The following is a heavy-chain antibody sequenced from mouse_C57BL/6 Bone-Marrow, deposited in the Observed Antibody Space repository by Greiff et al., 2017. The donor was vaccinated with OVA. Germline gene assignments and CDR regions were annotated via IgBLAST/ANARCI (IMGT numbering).Heavy chain of an antibody. CDR1: GFTFSSYT. D-gene: IGHD1-1*01. J-gene: IGHJ3*01. CDR2: ISGGGGNT. Sequence: EVKLVESGGGLVKPGGSLKLSCAASGFTFSSYTMSWVRQTPVKRLEWVATISGGGGNTYYPDSVKGRFTISRDNAKNTLYLQMSSLRSEDTALYYGARGCYGSSYRFAYWGQGTLVTVSA. V-gene: IGHV5-9*01. CDR3: ARGCYGSSYRFAY.